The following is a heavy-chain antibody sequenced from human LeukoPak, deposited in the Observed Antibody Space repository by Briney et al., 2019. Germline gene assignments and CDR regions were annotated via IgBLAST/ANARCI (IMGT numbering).Heavy chain of an antibody. V-gene: IGHV3-30*04. CDR3: AKGYSSGWYRDNYFDY. CDR2: ISYDGSNK. J-gene: IGHJ4*02. Sequence: GGSLRLSCAASGFTFSSYAMHWVRQAPGKGLEWVAVISYDGSNKYYADSVKGRFTISRDNSKNTLYLQMNSLRAEDTAVYYCAKGYSSGWYRDNYFDYWGQGTLVTVSS. D-gene: IGHD6-19*01. CDR1: GFTFSSYA.